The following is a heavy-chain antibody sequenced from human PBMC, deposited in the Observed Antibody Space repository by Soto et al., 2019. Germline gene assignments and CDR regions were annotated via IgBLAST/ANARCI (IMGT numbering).Heavy chain of an antibody. CDR3: AKDRIEVALNWFDP. CDR1: GFTFSTYG. J-gene: IGHJ5*02. D-gene: IGHD3-22*01. CDR2: ISNDGYNK. V-gene: IGHV3-30*18. Sequence: GGSLRLSCAASGFTFSTYGMHWVRQAPGKGLEWVAVISNDGYNKYYADSVKGRFAISRDNSNNTLYLQMSSLRAEDTAMYYCAKDRIEVALNWFDPWGQGTLVTVSS.